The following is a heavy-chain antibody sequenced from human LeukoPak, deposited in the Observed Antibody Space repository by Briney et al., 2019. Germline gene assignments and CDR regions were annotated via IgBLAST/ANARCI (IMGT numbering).Heavy chain of an antibody. CDR3: ARQSYCSSTSCYAGDY. D-gene: IGHD2-2*01. CDR2: IIPIFGTA. V-gene: IGHV1-69*13. J-gene: IGHJ4*02. CDR1: GGTFSSYA. Sequence: SVKVSCKASGGTFSSYAISWVRQAPGQELEWMGGIIPIFGTANYAQKFQGRVTITADESTSTAYMELSSLRSEDTAVYYCARQSYCSSTSCYAGDYWGQGTLVTVSS.